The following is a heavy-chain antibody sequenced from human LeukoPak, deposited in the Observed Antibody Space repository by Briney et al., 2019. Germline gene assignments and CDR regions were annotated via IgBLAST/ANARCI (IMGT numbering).Heavy chain of an antibody. J-gene: IGHJ6*04. CDR3: ARDPLFCSGGSCIPHYYGLDV. V-gene: IGHV1-3*01. D-gene: IGHD2-15*01. CDR2: SNGGNGNT. CDR1: GYTFTNYV. Sequence: ASVKVSCKASGYTFTNYVMHWVRQAPGQRLEWMGWSNGGNGNTKYSQKFQGRVTITRDTSASTAYMELSSLRSEDTAVYYCARDPLFCSGGSCIPHYYGLDVWGKGTTVTVSS.